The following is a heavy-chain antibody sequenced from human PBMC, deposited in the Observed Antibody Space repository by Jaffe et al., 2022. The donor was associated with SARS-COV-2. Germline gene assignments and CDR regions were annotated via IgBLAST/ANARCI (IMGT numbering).Heavy chain of an antibody. Sequence: EVQLVESGGGLVQPGGSLRLSCAASGFTFSSYAMSWVRQAPGKGLEWVSAISGSGGSTYYADSVKGRFTISRDNSKNTLYLQMNSLRAEDTAVYYCAKVPSSGWYPDDAFDIWGQGTMVTVSS. CDR3: AKVPSSGWYPDDAFDI. J-gene: IGHJ3*02. D-gene: IGHD6-19*01. CDR2: ISGSGGST. V-gene: IGHV3-23*04. CDR1: GFTFSSYA.